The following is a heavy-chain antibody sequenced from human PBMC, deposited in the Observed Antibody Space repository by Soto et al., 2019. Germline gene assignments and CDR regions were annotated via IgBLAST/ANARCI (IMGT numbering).Heavy chain of an antibody. J-gene: IGHJ6*02. CDR2: IWYDGSNK. D-gene: IGHD3-22*01. Sequence: QVQLVESGGGVVQPGRSLRLSCAASGFTFSSYGMHWVRQAPGKGLEWVAVIWYDGSNKYYGDSVKGRFTISRDNSKNTVYLQMNSLRAEDTAVYYCARDLGDYDSNEPALYYYYYGMDVWGQGTTVTVSS. CDR1: GFTFSSYG. CDR3: ARDLGDYDSNEPALYYYYYGMDV. V-gene: IGHV3-33*01.